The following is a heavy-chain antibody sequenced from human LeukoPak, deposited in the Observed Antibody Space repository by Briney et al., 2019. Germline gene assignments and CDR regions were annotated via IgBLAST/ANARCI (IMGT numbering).Heavy chain of an antibody. D-gene: IGHD6-19*01. CDR3: ARDLRLSPYSGGWPLDY. CDR2: IYHNGNT. V-gene: IGHV4-38-2*02. Sequence: PSETLSLTCTVSGYSISSGYYWGWIRQPPGKGLEWIGSIYHNGNTFYNPSLKSRITISVDTSKNQFSLELSSVTAADTAVYYCARDLRLSPYSGGWPLDYWGQGTLVTVSS. J-gene: IGHJ4*02. CDR1: GYSISSGYY.